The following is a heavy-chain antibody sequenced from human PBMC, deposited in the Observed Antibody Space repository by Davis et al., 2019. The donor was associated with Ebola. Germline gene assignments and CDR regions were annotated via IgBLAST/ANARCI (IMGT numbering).Heavy chain of an antibody. J-gene: IGHJ4*02. Sequence: AASVKVSCKASGGTFSSYAISWVRQAPGQGLEWMGRIIPILGIANYAQKFQGRVTITADKSTSTAYMELSSLRSEDTAVYYCARAQYYDILTGPSYYFDYWGQGTLVTVSS. CDR2: IIPILGIA. CDR1: GGTFSSYA. V-gene: IGHV1-69*04. D-gene: IGHD3-9*01. CDR3: ARAQYYDILTGPSYYFDY.